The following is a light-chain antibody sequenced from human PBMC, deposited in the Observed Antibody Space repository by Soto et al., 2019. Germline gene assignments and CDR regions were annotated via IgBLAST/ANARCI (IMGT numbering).Light chain of an antibody. CDR3: QQYGSSPPRT. CDR1: QSVSSSY. CDR2: GAS. Sequence: EIVLTQSPGTLSLSPGERATLSCRASQSVSSSYLAWYQQKPGQAHRLLIYGASSRATGIPDRFSGSGSGTDFTLTISRLEPEDFAVDYCQQYGSSPPRTFGQGTKVEIK. J-gene: IGKJ1*01. V-gene: IGKV3-20*01.